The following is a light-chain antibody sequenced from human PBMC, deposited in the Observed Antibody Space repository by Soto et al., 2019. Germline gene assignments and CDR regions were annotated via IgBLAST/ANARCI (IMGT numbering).Light chain of an antibody. CDR3: QQYNNWPYT. CDR1: QSVSSN. CDR2: GAS. Sequence: EIVMTQSPATLSVSPGERDTLSCRASQSVSSNLAWYQQKPGQAPRLLIYGASTRATGIPARFSGSGSGTDFTLTISSLQSEDFAVYYCQQYNNWPYTFGQGTKLEIK. J-gene: IGKJ2*01. V-gene: IGKV3-15*01.